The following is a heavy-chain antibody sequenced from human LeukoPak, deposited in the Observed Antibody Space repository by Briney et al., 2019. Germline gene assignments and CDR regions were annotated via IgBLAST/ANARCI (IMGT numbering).Heavy chain of an antibody. CDR1: GYTFTDYY. J-gene: IGHJ4*02. CDR3: ARDTSDGG. V-gene: IGHV1-2*02. Sequence: ASVKVSCKASGYTFTDYYINWVRQAPGQGLEWMGWINPNSGDTNYAQKFQGRVTMTRDTSISTTHMELSRLRSDDTAVYYCARDTSDGGWGQGTLVTVSS. D-gene: IGHD3-10*01. CDR2: INPNSGDT.